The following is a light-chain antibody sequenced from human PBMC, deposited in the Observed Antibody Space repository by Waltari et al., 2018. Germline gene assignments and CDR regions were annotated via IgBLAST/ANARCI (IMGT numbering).Light chain of an antibody. J-gene: IGLJ3*02. CDR2: ASI. CDR1: ASNTGAGYD. CDR3: QAFDNTLKEWV. Sequence: QSVLTQPPSVSGAPGQRVTVSCTGSASNTGAGYDVQWYQQFPGGAPRLVSHASIYGPSGVPDRFSATRSGSSASLAITGLQAEEEADYYCQAFDNTLKEWVFGGGTKVTVL. V-gene: IGLV1-40*01.